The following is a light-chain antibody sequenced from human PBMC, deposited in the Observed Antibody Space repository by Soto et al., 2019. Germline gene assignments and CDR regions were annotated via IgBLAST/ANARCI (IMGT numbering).Light chain of an antibody. J-gene: IGLJ2*01. Sequence: QPVLTQSPSASASLGVSVKFTCTLSSGHSNYAIAWHQQRPEKGPRYLMKVKSDGSHIKGDGIPDRFSGFSSGAERYLTISSLQSEDEADYYCQTWGTGFRVFVGGTKLTVL. CDR2: VKSDGSH. CDR3: QTWGTGFRV. CDR1: SGHSNYA. V-gene: IGLV4-69*01.